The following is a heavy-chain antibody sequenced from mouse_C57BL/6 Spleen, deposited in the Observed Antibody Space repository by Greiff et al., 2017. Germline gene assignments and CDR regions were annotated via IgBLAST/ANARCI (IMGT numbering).Heavy chain of an antibody. D-gene: IGHD1-1*01. CDR1: GFTFSDYG. J-gene: IGHJ3*01. V-gene: IGHV5-17*01. Sequence: EVMLVASGGGLVKPGGSLKLSCAASGFTFSDYGMHWVRQAPETGLEWVAYISSGSSTIYYADTVKGRFTISRDNAKNTLFLQMTSLRSEDTAMYYCAREDYSGSSSFAYWGQGTLVTVSA. CDR3: AREDYSGSSSFAY. CDR2: ISSGSSTI.